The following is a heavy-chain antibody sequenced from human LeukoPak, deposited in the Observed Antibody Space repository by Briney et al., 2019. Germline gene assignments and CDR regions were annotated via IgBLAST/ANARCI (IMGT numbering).Heavy chain of an antibody. D-gene: IGHD5-12*01. CDR2: IRYDGSNK. CDR3: AKDPLDGYDNYFDY. J-gene: IGHJ4*02. V-gene: IGHV3-30*02. Sequence: PGGSLRLSCAASGFTFSSYGMHWVRQAPGKGLEWVAFIRYDGSNKYYADSVKGRFTISRDNSKNTLYLQMNSLRAEDTAVYYCAKDPLDGYDNYFDYWGQGTLVTVSS. CDR1: GFTFSSYG.